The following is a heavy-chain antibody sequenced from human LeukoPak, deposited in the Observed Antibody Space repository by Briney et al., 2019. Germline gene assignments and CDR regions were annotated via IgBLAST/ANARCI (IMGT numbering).Heavy chain of an antibody. CDR2: IYYSGST. CDR1: GGSISSSSYY. D-gene: IGHD3-9*01. J-gene: IGHJ4*02. CDR3: ARDFSYDILTGYYRSPGFGY. V-gene: IGHV4-39*07. Sequence: PSETLSLTCSVSGGSISSSSYYWGWIRQPPGKGLEWIGTIYYSGSTYYNPSLKSRVTISVDTSKNQFSLKLSSVTAADTAVYYCARDFSYDILTGYYRSPGFGYWGQGTLVTVSS.